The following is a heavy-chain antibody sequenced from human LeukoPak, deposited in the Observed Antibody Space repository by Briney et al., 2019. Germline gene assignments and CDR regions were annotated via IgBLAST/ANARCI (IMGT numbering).Heavy chain of an antibody. CDR3: ARFVRGTYYFDY. V-gene: IGHV4-59*08. J-gene: IGHJ4*02. CDR1: GGSISSYY. Sequence: SETLSLTCTVSGGSISSYYWSWIRQPPEKGLEWIGYIYYSGSTNYNPSLKSRVTISVDTSKNQFSLKLSSVTAADTAVYYCARFVRGTYYFDYWGQGTLVTVSS. D-gene: IGHD3-16*01. CDR2: IYYSGST.